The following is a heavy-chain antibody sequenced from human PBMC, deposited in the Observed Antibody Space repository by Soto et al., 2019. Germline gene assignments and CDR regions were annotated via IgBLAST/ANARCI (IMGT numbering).Heavy chain of an antibody. CDR1: GFTFNRHA. J-gene: IGHJ4*02. CDR2: LSDSGGSI. D-gene: IGHD2-8*01. Sequence: EVQLLESGGGLVQPGGSLRLSCTASGFTFNRHAMTWVRQAPGKGLEWVSGLSDSGGSIYYADSVKGRFTISRDNSMNTLYLPMITLRAEDTAVYYCAKVSRAWYAGFFDLWGQGTLVTVSS. V-gene: IGHV3-23*01. CDR3: AKVSRAWYAGFFDL.